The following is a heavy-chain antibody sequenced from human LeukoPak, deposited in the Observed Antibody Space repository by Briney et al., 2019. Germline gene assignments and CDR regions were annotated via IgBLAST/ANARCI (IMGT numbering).Heavy chain of an antibody. CDR1: GFTFSSYA. CDR2: ISGSGGST. Sequence: PGGSLRLSYAASGFTFSSYAMSWVRQAPGKGLEWVSAISGSGGSTYYADSVEGRFTISRDNSKNTLYLQMNSLRAEDTAVYYCAKDPLSSGWYSGWFDPWGQGTLVTVSS. D-gene: IGHD6-19*01. V-gene: IGHV3-23*01. CDR3: AKDPLSSGWYSGWFDP. J-gene: IGHJ5*02.